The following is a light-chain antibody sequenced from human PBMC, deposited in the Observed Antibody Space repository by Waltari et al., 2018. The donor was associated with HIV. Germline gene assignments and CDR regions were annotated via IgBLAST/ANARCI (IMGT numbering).Light chain of an antibody. CDR2: NDN. V-gene: IGLV2-11*01. Sequence: QSALTPPHSVSGSPGQSLTISCTGTSSYVDTFVSWYQQHPGKAPQVIIYNDNNRPSGVPDRFSGSKSGNTALLTISGLQAEDEAEYHCCSHAGNFIFAFGTGTKVTVL. CDR1: SSYVDTF. CDR3: CSHAGNFIFA. J-gene: IGLJ1*01.